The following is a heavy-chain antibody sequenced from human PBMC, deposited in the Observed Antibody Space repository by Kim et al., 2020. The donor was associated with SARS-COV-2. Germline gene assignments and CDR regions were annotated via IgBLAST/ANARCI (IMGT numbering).Heavy chain of an antibody. CDR3: ARQPSPYYDILTGYYNVGNYYYYGMDV. D-gene: IGHD3-9*01. CDR2: ISSSGSTI. V-gene: IGHV3-48*03. Sequence: GGSLRLSCAASGFTFSSYEMNWVRQAPGKGLEWVSYISSSGSTIYYADSVKGRFTISRDNAKNSLYLQMNSLRAEDTAVYYCARQPSPYYDILTGYYNVGNYYYYGMDVWGQGTTVTVSS. J-gene: IGHJ6*02. CDR1: GFTFSSYE.